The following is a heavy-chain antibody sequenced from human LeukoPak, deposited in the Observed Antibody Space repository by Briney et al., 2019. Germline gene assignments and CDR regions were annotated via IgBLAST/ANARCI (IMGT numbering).Heavy chain of an antibody. CDR2: IWYDGSNK. D-gene: IGHD3-9*01. V-gene: IGHV3-33*01. J-gene: IGHJ4*02. Sequence: GRSLRLSCAASGFTFSSYGMHWVRQAPGKGLEWVAVIWYDGSNKYYADSVKGRFTISRDNSKNTLYLQMNSLRAEDTAVYYCAGEHDGRYFDLRYFDYWGQGTLVTVSS. CDR3: AGEHDGRYFDLRYFDY. CDR1: GFTFSSYG.